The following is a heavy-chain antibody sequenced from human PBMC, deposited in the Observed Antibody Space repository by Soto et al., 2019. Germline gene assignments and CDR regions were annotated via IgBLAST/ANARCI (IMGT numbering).Heavy chain of an antibody. J-gene: IGHJ4*02. V-gene: IGHV1-69*02. CDR3: ANIHCTNGVCYFDY. Sequence: SVKVSCKASGGTFSSYTISWERQAPGQGLEWMGRIIPILGIANYAQKFQGRVTITADKSTSTAYMELSSLRSEDTAVYYCANIHCTNGVCYFDYWGQGTLVTVSS. D-gene: IGHD2-8*01. CDR1: GGTFSSYT. CDR2: IIPILGIA.